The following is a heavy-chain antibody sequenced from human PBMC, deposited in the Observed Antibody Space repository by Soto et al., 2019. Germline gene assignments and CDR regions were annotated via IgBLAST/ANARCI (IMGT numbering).Heavy chain of an antibody. Sequence: SVKVSCKASGGTFSSYAISWVRQAPGQGLEWMGGIIPIFGTANYAQKFQGRVTITADESTSTAYMELSSLRSEDTAVYYCARDLIEYYDFWSGQTPVYYYYGMDVWGPGTTVTVSS. CDR2: IIPIFGTA. J-gene: IGHJ6*02. CDR1: GGTFSSYA. D-gene: IGHD3-3*01. CDR3: ARDLIEYYDFWSGQTPVYYYYGMDV. V-gene: IGHV1-69*13.